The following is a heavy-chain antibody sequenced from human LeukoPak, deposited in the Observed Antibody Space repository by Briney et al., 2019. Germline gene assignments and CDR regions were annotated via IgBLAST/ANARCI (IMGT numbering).Heavy chain of an antibody. V-gene: IGHV1-46*01. D-gene: IGHD3-3*01. Sequence: GASVKVSGRASGYTFTSHYMHWVRQAPGQGLEWMGIINPSAGSTSYPQKFQGRVTMTRDTSTSTVYMELSSLRSEDTAVYYCAAPGASGFVGNFWSGPLDFWGQGTLVTVPS. J-gene: IGHJ4*02. CDR1: GYTFTSHY. CDR3: AAPGASGFVGNFWSGPLDF. CDR2: INPSAGST.